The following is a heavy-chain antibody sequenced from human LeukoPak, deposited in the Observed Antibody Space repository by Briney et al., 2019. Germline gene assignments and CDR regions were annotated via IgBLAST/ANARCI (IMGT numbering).Heavy chain of an antibody. V-gene: IGHV1-2*02. J-gene: IGHJ6*02. CDR2: INPNSGGT. CDR1: GYTFTGYY. CDR3: ARDLSYGSGSYYRGYYYGMDV. Sequence: ASVKVSCKASGYTFTGYYMHWVRQAPGQGLEWMGWINPNSGGTNYAQKFQGRVTMTRDTSISTAYMELSRLRSDDTAVYYCARDLSYGSGSYYRGYYYGMDVWGQGTTVTVSS. D-gene: IGHD3-10*01.